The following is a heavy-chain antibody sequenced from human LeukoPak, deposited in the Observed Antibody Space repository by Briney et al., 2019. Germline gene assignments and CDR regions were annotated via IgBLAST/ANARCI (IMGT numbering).Heavy chain of an antibody. Sequence: GGSLRLSCAASGFTFSSYAMSWVRQAPGKGLEWVSAISGSGGSTYYADSVKGRFTISRDNSKNSLHLQVNSLRDEDTAIYYCARVRGGSYYYAMDVWGQGTTVTVSS. CDR1: GFTFSSYA. CDR3: ARVRGGSYYYAMDV. D-gene: IGHD3-16*01. CDR2: ISGSGGST. V-gene: IGHV3-23*01. J-gene: IGHJ6*02.